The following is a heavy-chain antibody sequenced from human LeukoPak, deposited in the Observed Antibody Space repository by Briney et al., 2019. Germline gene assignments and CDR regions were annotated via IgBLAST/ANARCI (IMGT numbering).Heavy chain of an antibody. CDR2: ISSNGGST. Sequence: GGSLRLSCAASGFTFSNYAMHWVRQAPGKGLEYVSAISSNGGSTYYADSVKGRFTISRDNSKNTLYLQMGSLRAEDMAVYYCARAYGDSYFYGMDVWGQGTTVTVSS. CDR1: GFTFSNYA. D-gene: IGHD4-17*01. CDR3: ARAYGDSYFYGMDV. V-gene: IGHV3-64*02. J-gene: IGHJ6*02.